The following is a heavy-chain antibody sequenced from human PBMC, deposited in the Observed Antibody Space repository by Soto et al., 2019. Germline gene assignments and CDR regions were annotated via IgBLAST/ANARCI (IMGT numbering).Heavy chain of an antibody. CDR1: GFTFSNYA. J-gene: IGHJ4*02. D-gene: IGHD4-17*01. CDR3: AKDPLTVTPYFDY. V-gene: IGHV3-23*01. Sequence: EVQVLESGGGLVQPGGSLRLSCAASGFTFSNYAMSWVRQAPGKGLEWVSPIRVRGDKTDYVDSVKGRFTISRDNSKNTLYLQMNSLRAEDTAVNYCAKDPLTVTPYFDYWGQGTLVTVSS. CDR2: IRVRGDKT.